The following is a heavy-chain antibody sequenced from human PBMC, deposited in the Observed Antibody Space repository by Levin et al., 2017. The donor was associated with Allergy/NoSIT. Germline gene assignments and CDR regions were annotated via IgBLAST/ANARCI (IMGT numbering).Heavy chain of an antibody. Sequence: GGSLRLSCAASGFTFSSYAMSWVRQAPGKGLEWVSAISGSGGSTYYADSVKGRFTISRDNSKNTLYLQMNSLRAEDTAVYYCAKVTMVRGVIALGWFDPWGQGTLVTVSS. CDR2: ISGSGGST. D-gene: IGHD3-10*01. V-gene: IGHV3-23*01. CDR3: AKVTMVRGVIALGWFDP. J-gene: IGHJ5*02. CDR1: GFTFSSYA.